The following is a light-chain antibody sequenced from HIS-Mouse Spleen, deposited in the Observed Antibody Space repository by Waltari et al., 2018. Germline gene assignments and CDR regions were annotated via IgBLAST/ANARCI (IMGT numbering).Light chain of an antibody. CDR2: EVS. Sequence: PGQSITISCTGTSSDVGGYNYVSWYQQHPGKTPKLMIYEVSNRPSGVSNRFSGSKSGNTASLTISGLQAEDEADYYCSSYTSSSPYVVFGGGTKLTVL. CDR1: SSDVGGYNY. CDR3: SSYTSSSPYVV. V-gene: IGLV2-14*01. J-gene: IGLJ2*01.